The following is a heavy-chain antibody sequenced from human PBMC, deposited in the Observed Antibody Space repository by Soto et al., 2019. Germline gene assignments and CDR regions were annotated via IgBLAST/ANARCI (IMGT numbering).Heavy chain of an antibody. J-gene: IGHJ5*02. CDR2: IYYSGST. CDR1: GGSISSGGYY. CDR3: AREALGLTGYYHLFDP. V-gene: IGHV4-31*03. D-gene: IGHD3-9*01. Sequence: PSETLSLTCTVSGGSISSGGYYWSWIRQHLGKGLEWIGYIYYSGSTYYNPSLKSRVTISVDTSKNQFSLKLSSVTAADTAVYYCAREALGLTGYYHLFDPWGQGTLVTVSS.